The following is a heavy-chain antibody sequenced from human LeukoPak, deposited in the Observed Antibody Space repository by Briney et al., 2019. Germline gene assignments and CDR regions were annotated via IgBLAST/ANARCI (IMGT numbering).Heavy chain of an antibody. CDR3: ATTQGNLFDY. V-gene: IGHV4-59*08. Sequence: SETLSLTCTVSGASITSYYWSWIQQPPGKGLEWIGYVYYSGGTTYNPSLKSRVTMSVDTSKNQFSLNLSSVTAADTAVYYCATTQGNLFDYWGQGTLVTVSS. CDR1: GASITSYY. CDR2: VYYSGGT. D-gene: IGHD3-10*01. J-gene: IGHJ4*02.